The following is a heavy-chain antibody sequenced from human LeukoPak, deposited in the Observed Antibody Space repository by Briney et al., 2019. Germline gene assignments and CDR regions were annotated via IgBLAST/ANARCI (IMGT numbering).Heavy chain of an antibody. V-gene: IGHV3-23*01. J-gene: IGHJ4*02. D-gene: IGHD3-3*01. CDR1: GFTFSSYA. CDR2: ISGSGGST. CDR3: AKDPFPGYDFWSGPRGLDY. Sequence: GGSLRLSCAASGFTFSSYAMSWVRQAPGKGLEWVSAISGSGGSTYYADSVKGRFTISRDNSKNTLYLQMNSLRAEDTAVYYCAKDPFPGYDFWSGPRGLDYWGQGTLVTVSS.